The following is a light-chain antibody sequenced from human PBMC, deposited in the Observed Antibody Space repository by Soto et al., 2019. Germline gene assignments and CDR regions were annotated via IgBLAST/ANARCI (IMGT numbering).Light chain of an antibody. V-gene: IGLV2-14*01. J-gene: IGLJ1*01. CDR2: DVR. Sequence: QSVLTQPASVSGSPGQSITISCTGTSSDVGGYNYVSWYQQHPGKAPKLMIYDVRNRPSGVSNRFSGSKSGNTAFLTISGLQAADEADYYCSSYTSISTRVFGTGTKLTVL. CDR3: SSYTSISTRV. CDR1: SSDVGGYNY.